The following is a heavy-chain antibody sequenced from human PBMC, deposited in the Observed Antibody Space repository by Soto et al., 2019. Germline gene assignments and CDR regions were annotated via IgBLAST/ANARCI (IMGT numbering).Heavy chain of an antibody. J-gene: IGHJ4*02. Sequence: GGSLRLSCAASGFTFSSYAMSWVRQAPGKGLEWVSAISGSGGSTYYADSVKGRFTISRDNSKNTLYLQMNSLRAEDTAVYYCAKDRIPYYDYIWGSYRGLDYWGQGTLVTVSS. CDR1: GFTFSSYA. CDR2: ISGSGGST. CDR3: AKDRIPYYDYIWGSYRGLDY. V-gene: IGHV3-23*01. D-gene: IGHD3-16*02.